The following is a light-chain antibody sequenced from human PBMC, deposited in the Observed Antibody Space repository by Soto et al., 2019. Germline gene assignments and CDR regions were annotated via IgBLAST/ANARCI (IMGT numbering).Light chain of an antibody. J-gene: IGLJ2*01. Sequence: LTQPASVSGSPGQSITISCTGTSSDVGGYKYVSWYQQHPGKAPKLIIHEVSSRPSGVSSRFSGSKSGNTASLTISGLQAEDEADYYCSSYTSSATLVFGVGTKLTVL. CDR3: SSYTSSATLV. V-gene: IGLV2-14*01. CDR1: SSDVGGYKY. CDR2: EVS.